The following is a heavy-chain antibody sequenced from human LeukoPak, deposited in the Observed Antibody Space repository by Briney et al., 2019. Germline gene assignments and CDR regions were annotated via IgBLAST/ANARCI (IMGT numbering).Heavy chain of an antibody. CDR1: GFTFSNYW. CDR3: AKDGPPGLDY. J-gene: IGHJ4*02. D-gene: IGHD3/OR15-3a*01. V-gene: IGHV3-7*01. Sequence: GGSLRLSCAASGFTFSNYWMSWVRQAPGKGLEWVAKTKQDGRDKYYVDSVKGRFTISRDNAENSLYLQMNSLRAEDTAVYYCAKDGPPGLDYWGQGTLVTVSS. CDR2: TKQDGRDK.